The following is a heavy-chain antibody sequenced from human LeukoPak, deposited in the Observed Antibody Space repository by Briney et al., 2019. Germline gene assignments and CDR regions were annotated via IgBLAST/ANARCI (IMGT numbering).Heavy chain of an antibody. J-gene: IGHJ4*02. CDR3: AKDRHNTYYFDY. CDR1: GFTFSSYG. V-gene: IGHV3-30*02. Sequence: VGSLRLSCAASGFTFSSYGMHWVRQAPGKGLEWVAFIRYDGSNKYYADSVKGRFTISRDNSKNTLYLQMNSLRAEDTAVYYCAKDRHNTYYFDYWGQGTLVTVSS. D-gene: IGHD2-2*02. CDR2: IRYDGSNK.